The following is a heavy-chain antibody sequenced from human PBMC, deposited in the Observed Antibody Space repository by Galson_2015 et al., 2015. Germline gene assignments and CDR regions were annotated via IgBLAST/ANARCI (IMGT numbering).Heavy chain of an antibody. CDR3: AREGIVATIVDY. V-gene: IGHV3-30-3*01. Sequence: SLRLSCAASGFTFSSYAMHWVRQAPGKGLEWVAVISYDGSNKYYADSVKGRFTISRDNSKNTLYLQMNSLRAEDTAVYYCAREGIVATIVDYWGQGTLVTVSS. D-gene: IGHD5-12*01. CDR1: GFTFSSYA. CDR2: ISYDGSNK. J-gene: IGHJ4*02.